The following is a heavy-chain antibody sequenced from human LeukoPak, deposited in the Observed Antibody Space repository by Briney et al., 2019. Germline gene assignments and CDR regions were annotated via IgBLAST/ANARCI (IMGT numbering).Heavy chain of an antibody. J-gene: IGHJ4*02. CDR3: ARVLGDGDYVLDH. CDR2: IIPIFGTA. Sequence: SVKVSCKASGGTFSSYAISWVRQAPGQGLEWMGGIIPIFGTANYAQKFQGRVTITTDESTSTAYMELSSLRSEDTAVYYCARVLGDGDYVLDHWGQGTLVTVSS. D-gene: IGHD4-17*01. CDR1: GGTFSSYA. V-gene: IGHV1-69*05.